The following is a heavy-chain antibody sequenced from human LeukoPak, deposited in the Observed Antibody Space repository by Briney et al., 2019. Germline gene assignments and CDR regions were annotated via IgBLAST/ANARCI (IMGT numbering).Heavy chain of an antibody. CDR2: IYHSGST. J-gene: IGHJ4*02. CDR1: GGSISSGGYS. CDR3: ARSTGDSSGYYPGYYFDY. Sequence: SETLSLNCAVSGGSISSGGYSWSWIRQPPGKGLEWIGYIYHSGSTYYNPSLKSRVTISVDRSKNQFSLKLSSVTAADTAVYYCARSTGDSSGYYPGYYFDYWGQGTLVTVSS. D-gene: IGHD3-22*01. V-gene: IGHV4-30-2*01.